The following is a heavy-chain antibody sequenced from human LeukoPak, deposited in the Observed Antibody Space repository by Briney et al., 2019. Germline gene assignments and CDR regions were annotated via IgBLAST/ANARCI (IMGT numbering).Heavy chain of an antibody. J-gene: IGHJ6*03. Sequence: PGRSLRLSCAASGFTFDDYAMHWVRQAPGEGLEWVSGISWNSGSIGYADSVKGRFTISRDNAKNSLYLQMNSLRAEDTALYYCATAQLGAYYYMDVWGKGTTVTVSS. D-gene: IGHD7-27*01. CDR1: GFTFDDYA. CDR3: ATAQLGAYYYMDV. CDR2: ISWNSGSI. V-gene: IGHV3-9*01.